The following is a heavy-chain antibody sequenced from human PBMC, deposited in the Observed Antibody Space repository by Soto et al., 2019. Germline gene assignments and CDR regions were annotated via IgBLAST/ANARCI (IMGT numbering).Heavy chain of an antibody. D-gene: IGHD2-15*01. V-gene: IGHV3-11*03. CDR1: GFTFSDYY. Sequence: VQLLESGGGLVQPGESLRLSCAASGFTFSDYYMSWIRQAPGKGLEWVSYISSSSSYTNYADSVKGRFTISRDNAKNSLYLQMNSLRAEDTAVYYCATSVLPRHGGKDYWGQGTLVTVSS. CDR3: ATSVLPRHGGKDY. CDR2: ISSSSSYT. J-gene: IGHJ4*02.